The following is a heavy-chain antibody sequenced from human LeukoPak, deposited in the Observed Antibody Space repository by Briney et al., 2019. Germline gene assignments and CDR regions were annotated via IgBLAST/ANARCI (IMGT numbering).Heavy chain of an antibody. J-gene: IGHJ4*02. V-gene: IGHV4-39*07. CDR3: ARSELLWFGGVNSGFDY. Sequence: ASETLSLTCTVSGDSISSSSYYWGWIRQPPGKGLEWIGTVYYTGNTFYNPSLKSRVTISVDTSKNQFSLKLSSVTAADSAVYYCARSELLWFGGVNSGFDYWGQGTLVTVSS. CDR2: VYYTGNT. CDR1: GDSISSSSYY. D-gene: IGHD3-10*01.